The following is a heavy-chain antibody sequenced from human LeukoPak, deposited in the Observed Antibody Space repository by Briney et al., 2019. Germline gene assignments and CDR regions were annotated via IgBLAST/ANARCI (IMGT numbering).Heavy chain of an antibody. CDR1: GYTFTSYG. V-gene: IGHV1-18*01. D-gene: IGHD3-9*01. CDR3: AREGALRYFDWLFVWFDP. Sequence: ASVKVSCRASGYTFTSYGISWVRQAPGQGLEWMGWISAYNGNTNYAQKLQGRVTMTTDTSTSTAYMELRSLRSDDTAVYYCAREGALRYFDWLFVWFDPWGQGTLVTVSS. J-gene: IGHJ5*02. CDR2: ISAYNGNT.